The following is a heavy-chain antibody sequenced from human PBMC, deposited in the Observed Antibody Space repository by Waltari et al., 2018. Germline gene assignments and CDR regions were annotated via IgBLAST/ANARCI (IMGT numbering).Heavy chain of an antibody. Sequence: EVQLVESGGGLIQPGGSLRLSCAASGFTVSSNYMSSVSQAPGKGREWVSVIYSGGSTYYADSVKGRFTISRDNSKNTLYLQMNSLRAEDTAVYYCARGGYPDGWLSNYYYYYGMDVWGQGTTVTVSS. J-gene: IGHJ6*02. CDR1: GFTVSSNY. CDR2: IYSGGST. V-gene: IGHV3-53*01. CDR3: ARGGYPDGWLSNYYYYYGMDV. D-gene: IGHD3-22*01.